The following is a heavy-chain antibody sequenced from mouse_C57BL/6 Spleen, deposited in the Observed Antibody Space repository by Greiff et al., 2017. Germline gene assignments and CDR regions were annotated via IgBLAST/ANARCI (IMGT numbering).Heavy chain of an antibody. J-gene: IGHJ2*01. D-gene: IGHD2-5*01. V-gene: IGHV1-18*01. CDR2: INPYNGGT. Sequence: EVQLQQSGPELVQPGASVTIPCKASGYTFTDYNMDWVKQSHGKSLEWIGDINPYNGGTNYNRKFKGKGTLTVVKSSSPAYMELRSLTSEDTAVYYCARSRSNIDYWGQGTTLTVSS. CDR3: ARSRSNIDY. CDR1: GYTFTDYN.